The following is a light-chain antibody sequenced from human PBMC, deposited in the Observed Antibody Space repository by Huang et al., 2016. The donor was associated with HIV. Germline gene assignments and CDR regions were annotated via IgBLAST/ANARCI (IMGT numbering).Light chain of an antibody. CDR1: QSVSSN. Sequence: EIVMTQSPATLSVSPGERATLSCRASQSVSSNLAWYQQKRGQAPRLLIFGASTRATCIPARFSGSGSGTEFTLTISSLQSEDFAVYYCQQYNNWPPWTFGQGTKVDVK. V-gene: IGKV3-15*01. J-gene: IGKJ1*01. CDR2: GAS. CDR3: QQYNNWPPWT.